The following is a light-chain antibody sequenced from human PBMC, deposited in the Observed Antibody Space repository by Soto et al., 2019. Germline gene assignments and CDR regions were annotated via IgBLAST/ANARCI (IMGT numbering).Light chain of an antibody. CDR2: EVS. Sequence: QSALTQPPSASGSPEQSVTISCTGTSSDVGGYNYVSWYQQHPGKAPKLMIYEVSKRPSGVPNRFSGSKSGNTASLTVSGLQAEDDADYYCSSYAGTNKGVFGGGTKLTVL. CDR3: SSYAGTNKGV. J-gene: IGLJ2*01. CDR1: SSDVGGYNY. V-gene: IGLV2-8*01.